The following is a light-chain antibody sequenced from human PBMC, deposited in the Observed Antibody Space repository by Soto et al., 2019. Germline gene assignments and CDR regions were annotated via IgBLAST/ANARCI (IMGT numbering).Light chain of an antibody. J-gene: IGKJ1*01. Sequence: EIVIRHSPSTLSVSRVESATLSCRSSQSIRSHLAWYQLRPGQAPRVLIYASSTRATGVPARFSGSGSGTEFTLTISSLQSEDFAVYYCQQYNVWPGWTFGQGTKVDI. CDR1: QSIRSH. CDR3: QQYNVWPGWT. CDR2: ASS. V-gene: IGKV3-15*01.